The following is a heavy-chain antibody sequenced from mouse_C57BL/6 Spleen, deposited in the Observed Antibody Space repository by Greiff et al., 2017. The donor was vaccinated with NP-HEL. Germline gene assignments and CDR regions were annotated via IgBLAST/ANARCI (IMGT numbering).Heavy chain of an antibody. CDR1: GFTFSSYA. CDR2: ISDGGSYT. J-gene: IGHJ3*01. V-gene: IGHV5-4*01. Sequence: EVHLVESGGGLVKPGGSLKLSCAASGFTFSSYAMSWVRQTPEKRLEWVATISDGGSYTYYPDNVKGRFTISRDNAKNNLYLQMSHLKSEDTAMYYCARDQGDGSPFAYWGQGTLVTVSA. D-gene: IGHD2-3*01. CDR3: ARDQGDGSPFAY.